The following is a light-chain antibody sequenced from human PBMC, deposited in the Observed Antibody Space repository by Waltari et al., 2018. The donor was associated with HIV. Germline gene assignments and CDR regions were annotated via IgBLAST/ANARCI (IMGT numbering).Light chain of an antibody. CDR3: CSFAGSYSYV. CDR2: DVS. Sequence: QSALTQPRSVSGSPGQSVPISCTGTNSDVGGSNYVSWYQNHPGKVPKLMIYDVSERPSGVPDRFSGSKSGNTASLTISGLQAEDESDYYCCSFAGSYSYVFGTGTKVTVL. CDR1: NSDVGGSNY. J-gene: IGLJ1*01. V-gene: IGLV2-11*01.